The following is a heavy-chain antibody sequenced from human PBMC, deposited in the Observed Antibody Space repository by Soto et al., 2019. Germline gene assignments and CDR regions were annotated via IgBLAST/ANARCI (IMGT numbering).Heavy chain of an antibody. V-gene: IGHV3-23*01. Sequence: PGGSLRLSCAASGFTFSSYAMSWVRQAPGKGPEWVSAISGSGGSTYYADSVRGRFTISRDNSKNTLYLQMNSLRAEDTAVYYCAKGESSASFFRWFDPWGQGTLVTVSS. D-gene: IGHD1-26*01. CDR1: GFTFSSYA. CDR3: AKGESSASFFRWFDP. CDR2: ISGSGGST. J-gene: IGHJ5*02.